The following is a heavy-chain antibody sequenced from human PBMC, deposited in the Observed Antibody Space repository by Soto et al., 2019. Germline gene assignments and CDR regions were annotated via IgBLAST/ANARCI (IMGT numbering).Heavy chain of an antibody. Sequence: EVQLLESGGGLVQPGGSLRLSCAASGFTFSGYAMSWVRKAPGKGLEWVSSISNSGDRTFYADSVEGRFTISRENSKNTLYLEINSLRAGDTAIYYFIQGYFYDAWGQGTLVTVSS. CDR2: ISNSGDRT. D-gene: IGHD3-22*01. V-gene: IGHV3-23*01. J-gene: IGHJ4*02. CDR3: IQGYFYDA. CDR1: GFTFSGYA.